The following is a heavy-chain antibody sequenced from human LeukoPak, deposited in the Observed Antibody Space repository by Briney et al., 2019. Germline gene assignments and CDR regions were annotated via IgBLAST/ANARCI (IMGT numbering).Heavy chain of an antibody. V-gene: IGHV1-24*01. J-gene: IGHJ4*02. CDR1: GYTLTELS. Sequence: ASVKVSCKVSGYTLTELSMHWVRQAPGKGLEWMGGFDPEDGETIYAQKFQGRVTMTEDTSTDTAYMELSSLRSEDTAVYYCATDPRGAKRVTFFDYWGQGTLVTVSS. CDR2: FDPEDGET. CDR3: ATDPRGAKRVTFFDY. D-gene: IGHD3-10*01.